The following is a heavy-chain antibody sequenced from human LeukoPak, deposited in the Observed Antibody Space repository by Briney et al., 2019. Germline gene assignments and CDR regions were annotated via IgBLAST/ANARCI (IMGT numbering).Heavy chain of an antibody. CDR3: ARGRRDTIMVRGLTPKINWFDP. D-gene: IGHD3-10*01. CDR2: IYYSGST. Sequence: KSSETLSLTCTVSGGSISSYYWSWIRQPPGKGLEWIGYIYYSGSTNYNPSLKSRVTISADTSKNQFSLKLSSVTAADTAVYYCARGRRDTIMVRGLTPKINWFDPWGQGTLVTVSS. V-gene: IGHV4-59*12. CDR1: GGSISSYY. J-gene: IGHJ5*02.